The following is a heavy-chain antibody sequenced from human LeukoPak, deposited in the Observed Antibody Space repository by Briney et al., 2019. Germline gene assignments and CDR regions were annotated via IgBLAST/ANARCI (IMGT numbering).Heavy chain of an antibody. V-gene: IGHV1-8*02. CDR2: MNPNSGNT. J-gene: IGHJ4*02. CDR1: GYTFTNYG. CDR3: ATMQDSSSSRTDY. D-gene: IGHD6-6*01. Sequence: ASVKVSCKASGYTFTNYGITWVRQATGQGLEWMGWMNPNSGNTGYAQKFQGRVTMTRNTSISTAYMELSSLRSEDTAVYYCATMQDSSSSRTDYWGQGTLVTVSS.